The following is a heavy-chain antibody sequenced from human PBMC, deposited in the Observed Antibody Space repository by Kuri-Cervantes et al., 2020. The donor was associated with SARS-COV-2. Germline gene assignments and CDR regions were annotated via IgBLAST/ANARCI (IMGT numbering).Heavy chain of an antibody. Sequence: GGSLRLSCAASGFTFTTAWMNWVRQAPGKGLEWVGRIRSITDGETTDYAAPVKGRFTISRDDSKNTLYLQMNSLKTEDTAVYYCTPLGMDVWGQGTTVTVSS. CDR1: GFTFTTAW. CDR2: IRSITDGETT. V-gene: IGHV3-15*07. CDR3: TPLGMDV. J-gene: IGHJ6*02.